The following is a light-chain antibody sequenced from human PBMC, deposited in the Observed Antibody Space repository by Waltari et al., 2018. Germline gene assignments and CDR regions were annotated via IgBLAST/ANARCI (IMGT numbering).Light chain of an antibody. J-gene: IGKJ4*01. CDR1: HSVNWY. CDR3: QQRRNWPLT. V-gene: IGKV3-11*01. CDR2: DAS. Sequence: EIVLTQSPATLSLSPGERATLSCRASHSVNWYLAWYQQRPGQAPRLLIYDASNRATGIPARFSGSGSETDCTLTISSLQPEDSAVYYCQQRRNWPLTVGGGTKVEIK.